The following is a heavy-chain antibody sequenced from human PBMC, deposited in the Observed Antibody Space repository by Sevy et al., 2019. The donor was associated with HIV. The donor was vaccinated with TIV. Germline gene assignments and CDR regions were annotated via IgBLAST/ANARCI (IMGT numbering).Heavy chain of an antibody. Sequence: GGSLRLSCAASGFTFSSYSMNWVRQAPGKGLEWVSYISSGTTYIEYADSVKGRFTISRDNAKNSLYLQMNSLRAEDTAVYYCARVRYNYGQKYFDFWGQGTLVTVSS. CDR3: ARVRYNYGQKYFDF. D-gene: IGHD5-18*01. CDR2: ISSGTTYI. J-gene: IGHJ4*02. CDR1: GFTFSSYS. V-gene: IGHV3-21*05.